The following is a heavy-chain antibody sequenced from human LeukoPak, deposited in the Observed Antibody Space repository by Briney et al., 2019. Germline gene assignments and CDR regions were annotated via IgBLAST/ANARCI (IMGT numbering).Heavy chain of an antibody. Sequence: GGSLRLSCVASGFSFSNYAMHWVRQAPGKGLEYVSGISNNGSSTYYANSVKGRFTISRDNSMSTLYLQMGSLIAEDMAVYYWARAMRTIFGVNNDYYMGGWGKGTTVTVSS. CDR1: GFSFSNYA. CDR3: ARAMRTIFGVNNDYYMGG. D-gene: IGHD3-3*01. J-gene: IGHJ6*03. V-gene: IGHV3-64*01. CDR2: ISNNGSST.